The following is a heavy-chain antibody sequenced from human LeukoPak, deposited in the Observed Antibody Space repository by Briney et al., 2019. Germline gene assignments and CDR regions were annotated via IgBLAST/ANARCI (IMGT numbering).Heavy chain of an antibody. CDR2: ISYDGSNK. J-gene: IGHJ4*02. V-gene: IGHV3-30*18. CDR1: GFTFSSYG. D-gene: IGHD6-19*01. CDR3: AKDSSGWYGY. Sequence: GRSLRLSCAASGFTFSSYGMHWVRQAPGKGLEWVAVISYDGSNKYYADSVKGRFTISRDNSKNTLYLQMNSLRAEDTAVYYCAKDSSGWYGYWGQGTLVTVSS.